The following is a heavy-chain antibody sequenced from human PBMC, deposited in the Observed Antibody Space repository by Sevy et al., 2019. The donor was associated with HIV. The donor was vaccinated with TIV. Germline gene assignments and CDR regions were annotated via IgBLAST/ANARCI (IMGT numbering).Heavy chain of an antibody. J-gene: IGHJ4*02. D-gene: IGHD1-1*01. CDR1: GFTFNKFA. V-gene: IGHV3-23*01. Sequence: GGSLRLSCAASGFTFNKFAMSWVRHAPGKGLEWVSAISRKSLGTYYADPVKGRFSISRDDSKNMLYLQMSSLRGDDTAVYYCAKEGNNSPDKFDSWGQGTLVTVSS. CDR3: AKEGNNSPDKFDS. CDR2: ISRKSLGT.